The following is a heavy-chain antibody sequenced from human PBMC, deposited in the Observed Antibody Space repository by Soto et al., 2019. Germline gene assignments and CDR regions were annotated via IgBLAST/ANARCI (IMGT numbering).Heavy chain of an antibody. Sequence: SETLSLTCTVSGGSISSSSYYWGWIRQPPGKGLEWIGSIYYSGSTYYNPSLKSRVTISVDTSKNQFSLKLSSVTAADTAVYYCGLYYYYYMDVWGKGTTVTVAS. CDR2: IYYSGST. CDR1: GGSISSSSYY. CDR3: GLYYYYYMDV. V-gene: IGHV4-39*01. J-gene: IGHJ6*03.